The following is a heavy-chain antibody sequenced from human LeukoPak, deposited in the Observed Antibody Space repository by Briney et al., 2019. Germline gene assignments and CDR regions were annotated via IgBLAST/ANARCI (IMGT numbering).Heavy chain of an antibody. Sequence: ASVKVSCKVSRNTLTELSIHWVRQAPGKGLEWMGGFDPEDGEIIYAQNLEGRVIMTEDTSGDTAYMELSSLRSEDTAVYYCATIGGVTPDYWGQGTQVTVSS. CDR3: ATIGGVTPDY. J-gene: IGHJ4*02. CDR1: RNTLTELS. V-gene: IGHV1-24*01. D-gene: IGHD3-16*01. CDR2: FDPEDGEI.